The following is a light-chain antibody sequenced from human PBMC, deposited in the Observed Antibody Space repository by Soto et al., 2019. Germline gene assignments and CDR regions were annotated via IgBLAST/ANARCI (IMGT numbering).Light chain of an antibody. CDR2: DNN. Sequence: QSVLTQPPSVSAAPGQKVTISCSASSSNIANIYVSWYQQLPGTAPKLLIYDNNKRPSGIPDRFSGSKSGTSATLGITGLQTGDEADYYCGTWDSSLSAVFGGGTKLTVL. J-gene: IGLJ2*01. V-gene: IGLV1-51*01. CDR3: GTWDSSLSAV. CDR1: SSNIANIY.